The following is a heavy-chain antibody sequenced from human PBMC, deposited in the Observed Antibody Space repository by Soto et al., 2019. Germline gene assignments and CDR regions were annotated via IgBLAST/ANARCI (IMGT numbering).Heavy chain of an antibody. Sequence: PSQTLSLTCAISGDSVSSNSAAWNWIRQSPSRGLEWLGRTYYRSKWYNDYAVSVKSRITINPDTSKNQFSLQLNSVTPEDTAVYYCARAQTLNLLFGYYFDYWGQGTLVTVSS. CDR2: TYYRSKWYN. D-gene: IGHD3-10*02. CDR3: ARAQTLNLLFGYYFDY. V-gene: IGHV6-1*01. J-gene: IGHJ4*02. CDR1: GDSVSSNSAA.